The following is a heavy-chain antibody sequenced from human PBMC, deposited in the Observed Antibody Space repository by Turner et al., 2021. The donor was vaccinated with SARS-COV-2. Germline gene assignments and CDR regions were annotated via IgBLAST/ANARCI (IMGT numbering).Heavy chain of an antibody. V-gene: IGHV3-30*18. J-gene: IGHJ4*02. D-gene: IGHD1-26*01. CDR1: GFTFSTQG. CDR2: ISYDGSNK. Sequence: QVQLVDSGGGVVQPGRSLRLPCAASGFTFSTQGMHWVRQAPGKGLEWVAVISYDGSNKYYADSVKGRFTISRDNSKNTLYLQMNSLRAEDTAVYYCAKSYSGSYWDRNDYWGQGTLVTVSS. CDR3: AKSYSGSYWDRNDY.